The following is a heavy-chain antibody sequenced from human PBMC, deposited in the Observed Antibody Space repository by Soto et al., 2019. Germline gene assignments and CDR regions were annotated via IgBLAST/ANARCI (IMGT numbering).Heavy chain of an antibody. V-gene: IGHV4-39*01. CDR2: IYYSGSN. D-gene: IGHD2-21*02. J-gene: IGHJ4*02. Sequence: SETLSLTCTVSGGSISSSSYYWGWIRQPPGKGLEWIGSIYYSGSNYYNPTLKGRVTISVDTSKNQFSLKLSSVTAADTAVYYCARHVPVRGGDCYFDYWGQGTLVTVSS. CDR3: ARHVPVRGGDCYFDY. CDR1: GGSISSSSYY.